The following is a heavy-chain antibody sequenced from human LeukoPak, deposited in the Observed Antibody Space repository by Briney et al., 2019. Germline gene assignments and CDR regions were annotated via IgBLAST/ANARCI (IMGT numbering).Heavy chain of an antibody. CDR3: ARRRWSGVVMFDY. CDR1: GGSISSSSYY. CDR2: IYYSCST. Sequence: SETLSLTCTVSGGSISSSSYYWGWIRQPPGKGLEWIGSIYYSCSTYYNPSLKSRVTISVDTSKNQFSLKLSSVTAADTAVYYCARRRWSGVVMFDYWGQGTLVTVSS. D-gene: IGHD3-3*01. J-gene: IGHJ4*02. V-gene: IGHV4-39*01.